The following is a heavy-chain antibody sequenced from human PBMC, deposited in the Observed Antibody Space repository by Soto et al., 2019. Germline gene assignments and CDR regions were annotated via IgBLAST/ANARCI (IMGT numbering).Heavy chain of an antibody. CDR2: IYYSGST. Sequence: PSETLSLTCTVSGGSISSYYWSWIRQPPGKGLEWIGYIYYSGSTNYNPSLKSRVTISVDTSKNQFSLKLSSVTAADTAVYYCASGPGPTNYYDILTGPQGVLDYWGQGTLVTVSS. CDR3: ASGPGPTNYYDILTGPQGVLDY. D-gene: IGHD3-9*01. J-gene: IGHJ4*02. V-gene: IGHV4-59*01. CDR1: GGSISSYY.